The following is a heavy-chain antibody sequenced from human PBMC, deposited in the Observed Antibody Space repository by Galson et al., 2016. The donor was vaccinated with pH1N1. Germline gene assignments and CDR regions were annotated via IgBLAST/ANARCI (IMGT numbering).Heavy chain of an antibody. V-gene: IGHV3-33*08. J-gene: IGHJ4*02. CDR3: ARDRRTEEYFFDH. Sequence: SLRLSCAVSGFIFSDHGMHWVRQAPGQGLEWVAVVWVNGDSKYYADAVKGRFTISRDNSNNTVYLQMTSLRAEDTAVYYCARDRRTEEYFFDHWGQGILVTVSS. CDR2: VWVNGDSK. CDR1: GFIFSDHG. D-gene: IGHD2/OR15-2a*01.